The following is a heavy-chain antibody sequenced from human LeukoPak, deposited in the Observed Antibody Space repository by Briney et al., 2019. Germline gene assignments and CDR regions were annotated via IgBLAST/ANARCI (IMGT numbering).Heavy chain of an antibody. CDR3: ARPSRSGIAAAGTLGY. CDR2: INHSGST. D-gene: IGHD6-13*01. J-gene: IGHJ4*02. Sequence: SETLSLTCAVYGGSFSGYYWSWIRQPPGKGLEWIGEINHSGSTNYNPSLKSRVTISVDTSKNQFSLKLSSVTAADTAVYYCARPSRSGIAAAGTLGYWGQGTLVTVSS. CDR1: GGSFSGYY. V-gene: IGHV4-34*01.